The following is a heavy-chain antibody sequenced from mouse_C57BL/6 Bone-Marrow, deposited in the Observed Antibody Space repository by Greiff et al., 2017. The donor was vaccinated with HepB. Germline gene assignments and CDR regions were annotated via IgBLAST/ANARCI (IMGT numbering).Heavy chain of an antibody. J-gene: IGHJ3*01. CDR3: ASYDYDVAWFAY. CDR2: IYPGGGYT. CDR1: GYTFTNYW. Sequence: QVQLQQSGAELVRPGTSVKMSCKASGYTFTNYWIGWAKQRPGHGLEWLGDIYPGGGYTNYNEKFKGKATMTADKSSSTAYMQFSSLTSEDSAIYYCASYDYDVAWFAYWGQGTLVTVSA. D-gene: IGHD2-4*01. V-gene: IGHV1-63*01.